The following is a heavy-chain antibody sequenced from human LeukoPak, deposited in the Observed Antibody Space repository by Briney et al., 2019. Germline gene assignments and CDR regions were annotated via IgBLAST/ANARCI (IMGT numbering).Heavy chain of an antibody. D-gene: IGHD3-10*01. V-gene: IGHV3-30*02. CDR1: GFTFSSYG. Sequence: HSGGSLRLSCAGSGFTFSSYGMHWVRQAPGKGLEWVAFIRYDGSNKYYADSVKGRFTISRDNSKNTLYLQMNGLRAEDTAVYYCAKGLWFGELLWRGYFDYWGQGTLVTVSS. CDR3: AKGLWFGELLWRGYFDY. CDR2: IRYDGSNK. J-gene: IGHJ4*02.